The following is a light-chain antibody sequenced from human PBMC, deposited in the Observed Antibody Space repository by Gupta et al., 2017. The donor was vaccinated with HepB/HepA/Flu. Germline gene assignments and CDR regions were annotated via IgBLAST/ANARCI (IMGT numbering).Light chain of an antibody. V-gene: IGKV1-33*01. CDR2: DAS. CDR3: QQFHYLVS. CDR1: QDIKNS. Sequence: DIQMTQSPSSLSASVGDRVTITCQASQDIKNSLNWYQQKPGKAPNLLISDASMWETGVPSRFSGGGSGTHFTFTIRSLQPEDIAKYYCQQFHYLVSFGGGTKVEIK. J-gene: IGKJ4*01.